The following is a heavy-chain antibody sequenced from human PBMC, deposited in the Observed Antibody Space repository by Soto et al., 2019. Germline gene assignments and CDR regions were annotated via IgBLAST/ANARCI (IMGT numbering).Heavy chain of an antibody. Sequence: QVQLQESGPGLVKPSGTLSLTCGVSGGSISSSKWWSWVRHPPGKGLEWIGEIYHSGSTNYNSSLKSRVTISVDKSKNQFSLKLSSVTAADTALYYCASKDYADYGWFDPWGQGTLVTVSS. D-gene: IGHD4-17*01. CDR2: IYHSGST. CDR1: GGSISSSKW. V-gene: IGHV4-4*02. CDR3: ASKDYADYGWFDP. J-gene: IGHJ5*02.